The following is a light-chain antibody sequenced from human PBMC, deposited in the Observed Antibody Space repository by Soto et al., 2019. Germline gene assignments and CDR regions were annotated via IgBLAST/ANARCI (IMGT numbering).Light chain of an antibody. CDR2: GAS. CDR3: QHYNNWPPWT. Sequence: EVVMTQSPATLSVSTGERATLSCRASQSVSINLAWYQQKPGQAPRLLIYGASTRATGIPARFSGSGSGTEFTLTISSLQSVDFAVYYCQHYNNWPPWTFGQGTKVEIK. V-gene: IGKV3-15*01. J-gene: IGKJ1*01. CDR1: QSVSIN.